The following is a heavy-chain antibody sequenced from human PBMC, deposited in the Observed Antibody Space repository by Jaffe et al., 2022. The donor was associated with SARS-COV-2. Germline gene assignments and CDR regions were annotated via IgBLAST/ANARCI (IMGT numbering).Heavy chain of an antibody. J-gene: IGHJ6*02. CDR2: IYTSGST. V-gene: IGHV4-61*02. CDR3: ARGAGFAGATDYYYYYGMDV. Sequence: QVQLQESGPGLVKPSQTLSLTCTVSGGSISSGSYYWSWIRQPAGKGLEWIGRIYTSGSTNYNPSLKSRVTISVDTSKNQFSLKLSSVTAADTAVYYCARGAGFAGATDYYYYYGMDVWGQGTTVTVSS. D-gene: IGHD1-26*01. CDR1: GGSISSGSYY.